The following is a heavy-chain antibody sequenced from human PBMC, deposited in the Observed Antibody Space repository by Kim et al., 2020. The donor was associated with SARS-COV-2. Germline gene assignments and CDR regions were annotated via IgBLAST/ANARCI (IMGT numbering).Heavy chain of an antibody. D-gene: IGHD2-15*01. J-gene: IGHJ5*02. V-gene: IGHV4-39*01. Sequence: SETLSLTCTVSGGSISSSSYYWGWIRQPPGKGLEWIGSIYYSGSTYYNPSLKSRVTISVDTSKNQFSLKLSSVTAADTAVYYCATNKKGRYCSGGSCYSFGWFDPWGQGALVTVSS. CDR3: ATNKKGRYCSGGSCYSFGWFDP. CDR2: IYYSGST. CDR1: GGSISSSSYY.